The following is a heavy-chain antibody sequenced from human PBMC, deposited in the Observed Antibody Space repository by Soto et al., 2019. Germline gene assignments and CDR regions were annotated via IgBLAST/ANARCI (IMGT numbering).Heavy chain of an antibody. CDR3: LACGWGGTGRTYDFDH. V-gene: IGHV3-33*01. Sequence: QVQLVESGGGVVQPGRSLRLSCLASGFSFRSYGMHWVRQAPGKGLEWVAVIWYDGSNKYYGDSVKGRFTISRDNSKDTLYLEMNSLRAEDSAVYYCLACGWGGTGRTYDFDHWGQGSLVTVSS. CDR2: IWYDGSNK. J-gene: IGHJ4*02. D-gene: IGHD3-16*01. CDR1: GFSFRSYG.